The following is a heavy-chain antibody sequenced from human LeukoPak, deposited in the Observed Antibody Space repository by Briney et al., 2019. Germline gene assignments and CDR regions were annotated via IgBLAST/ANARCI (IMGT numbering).Heavy chain of an antibody. CDR1: GFTFSSYG. CDR2: IQYDGSNK. V-gene: IGHV3-30*02. J-gene: IGHJ4*02. CDR3: ARDSGSYAY. D-gene: IGHD1-26*01. Sequence: GGSLRLSCAASGFTFSSYGMHWVRQAPGKGLDWVAFIQYDGSNKYYADSVKGRFTISRDNAKNSLYLQMNSLRAEDTAVYYCARDSGSYAYWGQGTLVTVSS.